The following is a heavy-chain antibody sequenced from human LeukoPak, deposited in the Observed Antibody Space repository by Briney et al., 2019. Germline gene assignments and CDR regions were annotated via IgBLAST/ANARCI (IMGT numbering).Heavy chain of an antibody. CDR1: GFTFSSYA. CDR2: ISYDGSNK. V-gene: IGHV3-30*04. CDR3: ARDRYCSSTSCYAGSNGDPDVDH. J-gene: IGHJ4*02. Sequence: PGGSLRLSCAASGFTFSSYAMHWVRQAPGKGLEWVAVISYDGSNKYYADSVKGRFTISRDNSKNTLYLQMNSLRAEDTAVYYCARDRYCSSTSCYAGSNGDPDVDHWGQGTLVTVSS. D-gene: IGHD2-2*01.